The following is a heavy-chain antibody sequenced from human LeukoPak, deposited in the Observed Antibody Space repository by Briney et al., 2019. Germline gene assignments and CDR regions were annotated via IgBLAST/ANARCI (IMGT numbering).Heavy chain of an antibody. Sequence: PSETLSLTCAVYGGSFSGYYWSWIRQPPGKGLEWIGEINHSGSTNYNPSLKSRVTISVDTSKNQFSLTLSSVTAADTAVYYCARELDDGWGSSYYFDYWGQGTLVTVSS. D-gene: IGHD3-16*01. CDR2: INHSGST. V-gene: IGHV4-34*01. CDR3: ARELDDGWGSSYYFDY. CDR1: GGSFSGYY. J-gene: IGHJ4*02.